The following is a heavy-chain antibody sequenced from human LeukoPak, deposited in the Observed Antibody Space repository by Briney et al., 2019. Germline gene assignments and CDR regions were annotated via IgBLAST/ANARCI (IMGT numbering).Heavy chain of an antibody. CDR1: GFTFSDYY. CDR2: ISSSGSTI. J-gene: IGHJ4*02. CDR3: ARDHYYDSSGYPGY. V-gene: IGHV3-11*04. D-gene: IGHD3-22*01. Sequence: AGGSLRLSCAASGFTFSDYYMSWIRQAPGKGLEWVSYISSSGSTIYYADSVKGRFTISRDNAKNSLYLQMNSLRAEDTAVYYCARDHYYDSSGYPGYWGQGTLVTVSS.